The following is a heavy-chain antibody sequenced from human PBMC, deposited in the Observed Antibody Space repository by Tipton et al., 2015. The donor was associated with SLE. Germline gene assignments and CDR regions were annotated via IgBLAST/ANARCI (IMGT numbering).Heavy chain of an antibody. D-gene: IGHD2-21*02. V-gene: IGHV4-4*07. J-gene: IGHJ3*02. CDR1: GGSVSRYY. CDR2: IYGNGDT. Sequence: TLSLTCTVSGGSVSRYYWAWIRQSAGKGLEWIGRIYGNGDTSYNPSLNNRLTISVDSSKNQFSLKLSPVTAADTAVYYCVRVTGPDDAFDIWGQGTMVTVSS. CDR3: VRVTGPDDAFDI.